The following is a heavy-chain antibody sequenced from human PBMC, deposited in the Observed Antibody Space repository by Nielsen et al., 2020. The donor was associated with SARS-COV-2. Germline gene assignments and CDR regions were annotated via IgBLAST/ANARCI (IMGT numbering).Heavy chain of an antibody. Sequence: GESLKISCAASGFSFTSYSMNWVRQAPGKGLEWVASITMSGAYMYYADSVRGRFTVSRDNAENSLYLQMNSLRDEDTAVYYCAGDQDGGAATSNWYFDLWGRGTLFIVSS. V-gene: IGHV3-21*06. D-gene: IGHD6-25*01. CDR1: GFSFTSYS. J-gene: IGHJ2*01. CDR2: ITMSGAYM. CDR3: AGDQDGGAATSNWYFDL.